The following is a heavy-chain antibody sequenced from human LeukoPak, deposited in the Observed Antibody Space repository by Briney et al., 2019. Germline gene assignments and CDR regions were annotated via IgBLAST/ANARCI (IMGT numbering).Heavy chain of an antibody. CDR1: GYTFTIYG. J-gene: IGHJ4*02. D-gene: IGHD5-18*01. Sequence: GASVKVSCKASGYTFTIYGINWVRQAPGQGLEWMGWISTYNGDTNYAQKFQGRVTMTTDTSTSTAYMELRSLRSDDTAVYYCARGSSYGFSMGYWGQGTLVTVSS. CDR3: ARGSSYGFSMGY. CDR2: ISTYNGDT. V-gene: IGHV1-18*01.